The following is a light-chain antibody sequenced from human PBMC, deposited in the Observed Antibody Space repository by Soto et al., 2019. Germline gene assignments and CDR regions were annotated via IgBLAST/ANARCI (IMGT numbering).Light chain of an antibody. J-gene: IGLJ1*01. Sequence: QSVLTQPPSVSAAPGQKVTISCSGISSNIGNNYVSWYQQLPGTAPKLLIYDNNKRPSGIPGRFSGSKSGTSATLGITGLQTGDEADYYCGTWDSSLSAGYVFGTGTKLTVL. CDR1: SSNIGNNY. CDR3: GTWDSSLSAGYV. CDR2: DNN. V-gene: IGLV1-51*01.